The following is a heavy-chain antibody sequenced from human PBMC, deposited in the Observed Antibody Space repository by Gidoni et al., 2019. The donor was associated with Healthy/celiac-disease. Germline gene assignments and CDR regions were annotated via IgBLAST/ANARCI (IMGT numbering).Heavy chain of an antibody. CDR1: GFTFSSYD. CDR3: ARGPYYYDSSGYYGIDY. V-gene: IGHV3-13*01. J-gene: IGHJ4*02. Sequence: EVQLVESGGGLVQPGGSLRLSCAASGFTFSSYDMHWVRQATGKGLEWVSAIGTAGDTYNPGSVKGRFTISRENAKNSLYLQMNSLRAEDTAVYYCARGPYYYDSSGYYGIDYWGQGTLVTVSS. CDR2: IGTAGDT. D-gene: IGHD3-22*01.